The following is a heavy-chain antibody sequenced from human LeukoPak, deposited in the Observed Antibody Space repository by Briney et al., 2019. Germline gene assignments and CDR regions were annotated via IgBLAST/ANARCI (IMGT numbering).Heavy chain of an antibody. CDR1: GFTFSSYW. J-gene: IGHJ4*02. Sequence: GGSLRLSCAASGFTFSSYWMSWVRQAPGKGLEWVVNIKQDGSEKYYVDSVKGRFTISRDNAKNSLYLQMNSLRAEDTAVYYCARDKVVGTTYFDYWGQGTLVTVSS. D-gene: IGHD1-26*01. V-gene: IGHV3-7*01. CDR3: ARDKVVGTTYFDY. CDR2: IKQDGSEK.